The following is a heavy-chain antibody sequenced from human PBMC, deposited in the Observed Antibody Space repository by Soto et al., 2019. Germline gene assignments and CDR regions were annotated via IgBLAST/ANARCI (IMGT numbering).Heavy chain of an antibody. Sequence: QDQLVQSGAEVKKPGASVKISCEASGYTFTSHGISWVRQAPGQGLEWLGWISTYNSRTHSAQKVQGRVTMTTDTSTTTAYLDLRSLTFADTACYYCARARYCASPSCYKHYYYGMDTWGQGTTVTVSS. CDR3: ARARYCASPSCYKHYYYGMDT. J-gene: IGHJ6*02. D-gene: IGHD2-2*02. V-gene: IGHV1-18*04. CDR1: GYTFTSHG. CDR2: ISTYNSRT.